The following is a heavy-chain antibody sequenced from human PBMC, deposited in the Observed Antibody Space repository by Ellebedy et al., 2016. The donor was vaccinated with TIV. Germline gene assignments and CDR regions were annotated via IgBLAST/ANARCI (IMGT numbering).Heavy chain of an antibody. CDR1: GGTFSSYA. CDR3: ARGGDSSGDAFDI. Sequence: ASVKVSCKASGGTFSSYAISWVRQAPGQGLEWMGGIIPIFGTANYAQKFQGRVTITADESTSTAYMELSSLRSEDTAVYYCARGGDSSGDAFDIWGQGTMVTVSS. D-gene: IGHD3-22*01. V-gene: IGHV1-69*13. CDR2: IIPIFGTA. J-gene: IGHJ3*02.